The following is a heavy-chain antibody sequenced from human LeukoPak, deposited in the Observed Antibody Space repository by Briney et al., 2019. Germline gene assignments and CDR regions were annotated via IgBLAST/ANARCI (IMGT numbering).Heavy chain of an antibody. CDR2: IIPILGIA. J-gene: IGHJ4*02. CDR3: ARDTYDYSGSWYLSVRSFDY. Sequence: SVKVSCKASGGTFSSYAISWVRQAPGQGLEWMGRIIPILGIANYAQKFQGRVTITADKSTSTAYMELSSLRSEDTAVYYCARDTYDYSGSWYLSVRSFDYWGQGTLVTVSS. CDR1: GGTFSSYA. V-gene: IGHV1-69*04. D-gene: IGHD6-13*01.